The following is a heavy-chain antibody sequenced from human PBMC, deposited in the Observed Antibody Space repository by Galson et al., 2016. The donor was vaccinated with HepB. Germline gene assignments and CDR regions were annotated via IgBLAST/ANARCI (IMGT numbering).Heavy chain of an antibody. CDR1: GGTFSRYT. J-gene: IGHJ4*02. CDR2: LTPIAGAP. CDR3: ARDASGSGSSSEAAYANC. V-gene: IGHV1-69*13. Sequence: SVKVSCKASGGTFSRYTFSWVRQAPGQGLEWMGGLTPIAGAPKYAQKFQGRVAITADESTTSAYMELSSLRSDDTAVYYCARDASGSGSSSEAAYANCWGQGTLVTVTS. D-gene: IGHD1-26*01.